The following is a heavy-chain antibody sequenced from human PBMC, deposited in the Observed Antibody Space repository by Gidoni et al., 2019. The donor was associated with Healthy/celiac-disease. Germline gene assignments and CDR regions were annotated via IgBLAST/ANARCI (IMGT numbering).Heavy chain of an antibody. CDR3: ARMATGDRYYYYGMDV. CDR2: IFSNDEK. D-gene: IGHD7-27*01. V-gene: IGHV2-26*01. Sequence: VTLKESGPVLVKPTETLTLTCPVSGFSLSTARMGVSWIRQRPGKALEWLAHIFSNDEKSYSTSLKSRLTISKDTSKSQVVLTMTNMDPVDTATYYCARMATGDRYYYYGMDVWGQGTTVTVSS. J-gene: IGHJ6*02. CDR1: GFSLSTARMG.